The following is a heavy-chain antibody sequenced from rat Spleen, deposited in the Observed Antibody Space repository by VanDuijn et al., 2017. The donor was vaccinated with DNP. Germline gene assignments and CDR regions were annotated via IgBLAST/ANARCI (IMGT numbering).Heavy chain of an antibody. CDR1: GFTFNNYW. J-gene: IGHJ2*01. CDR2: ITSSGGST. V-gene: IGHV5-31*01. Sequence: EVQLVESGGDLVQPGRSLKLSCVASGFTFNNYWMTWIRQVPGKGLEWVASITSSGGSTYYPDSVKGRFTISRDNAKNTLYLQMDSLRSEDTATYYCATRDRGGFDYWGQGVMVTVSS. D-gene: IGHD1-11*01. CDR3: ATRDRGGFDY.